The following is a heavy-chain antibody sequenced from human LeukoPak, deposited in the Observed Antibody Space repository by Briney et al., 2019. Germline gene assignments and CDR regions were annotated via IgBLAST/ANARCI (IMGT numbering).Heavy chain of an antibody. D-gene: IGHD6-19*01. V-gene: IGHV1-24*01. CDR3: ARVEQWLAPTDY. Sequence: ASVKVSCKVSGYTLSELSMHWVRQAPGKGLEWMGGFDPEDGETIYAQKFQGRVTMTEDTSTDTAYMELNSLRSDDTAVYYCARVEQWLAPTDYWGQGTLVTVSS. J-gene: IGHJ4*02. CDR2: FDPEDGET. CDR1: GYTLSELS.